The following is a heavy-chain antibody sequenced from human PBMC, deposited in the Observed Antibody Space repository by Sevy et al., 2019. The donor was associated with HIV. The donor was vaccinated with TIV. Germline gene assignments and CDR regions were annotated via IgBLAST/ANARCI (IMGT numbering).Heavy chain of an antibody. J-gene: IGHJ4*02. CDR1: GFTFSSYG. CDR2: ISYDGSNK. Sequence: GGSLRLSCAASGFTFSSYGMHWVRQAPGKGLEWVAVISYDGSNKYYADSVKGRFTISRDNSKNTLYLKMNSLRAEDTAVYYCAKTSGDPYYFDYWGQGTLVTVSS. D-gene: IGHD7-27*01. CDR3: AKTSGDPYYFDY. V-gene: IGHV3-30*18.